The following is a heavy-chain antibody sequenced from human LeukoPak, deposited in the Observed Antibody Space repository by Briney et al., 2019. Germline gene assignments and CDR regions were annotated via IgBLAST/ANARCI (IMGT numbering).Heavy chain of an antibody. CDR3: ARRGVQGYMDV. CDR1: GFSVINHF. Sequence: PGGSLRLPCAASGFSVINHFMHWVRQAPGEGPQWVSTINGAGVTYYAASVKGRFTISRDTVKNTFSLQMNNLRADDTAVYFCARRGVQGYMDVWGKGTTVTVSS. CDR2: INGAGVT. D-gene: IGHD1-26*01. J-gene: IGHJ6*03. V-gene: IGHV3-53*01.